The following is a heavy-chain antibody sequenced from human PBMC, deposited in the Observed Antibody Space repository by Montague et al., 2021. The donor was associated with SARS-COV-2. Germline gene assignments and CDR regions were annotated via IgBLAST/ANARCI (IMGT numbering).Heavy chain of an antibody. Sequence: SETLSLTCAVYGGSFSGYYWSWIRKPPGKGQEWIGEINHSGSTNYNPTLKSRVTISVDTSKTQFSLKLSSVTAAATAVYYCSRGPRITMIVVVITDVWFDPWGQGTLVTVSS. V-gene: IGHV4-34*01. D-gene: IGHD3-22*01. CDR1: GGSFSGYY. CDR3: SRGPRITMIVVVITDVWFDP. J-gene: IGHJ5*02. CDR2: INHSGST.